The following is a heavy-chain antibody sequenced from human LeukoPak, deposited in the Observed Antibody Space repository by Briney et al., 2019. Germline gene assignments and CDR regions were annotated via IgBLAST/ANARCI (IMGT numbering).Heavy chain of an antibody. CDR2: ASSSGSRQ. CDR1: GLTFSSFE. Sequence: PGGSLRLSCAASGLTFSSFEMHWVRQAPGKGLEWISYASSSGSRQLYGDSVKGRFTISRDNAKNSLYLQMNSLRADDTAIYYCAREGSSGYSFDYWGQGTLDSVSS. D-gene: IGHD6-19*01. J-gene: IGHJ4*02. V-gene: IGHV3-48*03. CDR3: AREGSSGYSFDY.